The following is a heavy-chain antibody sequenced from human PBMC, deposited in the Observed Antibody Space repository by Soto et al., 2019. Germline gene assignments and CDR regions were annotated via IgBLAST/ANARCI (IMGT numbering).Heavy chain of an antibody. D-gene: IGHD6-13*01. CDR3: ARGVIAAAGTGVDY. CDR1: GGSFSGYY. Sequence: PSETLSLTCAVYGGSFSGYYWSWIRQPPGKGLEWIGEINHSGSTNYNPSLKSRVTISVDTSKNQFSLKLSSVTAADTAVYYCARGVIAAAGTGVDYWGQGTLVTVSS. V-gene: IGHV4-34*01. J-gene: IGHJ4*02. CDR2: INHSGST.